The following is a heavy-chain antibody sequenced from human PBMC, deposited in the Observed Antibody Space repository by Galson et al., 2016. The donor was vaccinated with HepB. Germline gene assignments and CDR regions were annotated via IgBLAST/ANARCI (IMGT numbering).Heavy chain of an antibody. CDR2: IWYDGNKK. J-gene: IGHJ4*02. V-gene: IGHV3-33*01. D-gene: IGHD3-22*01. CDR1: GFTFRTYG. CDR3: ARDGDSSGNYYFDS. Sequence: SLRLSCAATGFTFRTYGMHWVRQAPGKGLEWVSVIWYDGNKKYYADSVKGRFTISRDNSKNTLYLQMNSLRAEDTAVYYCARDGDSSGNYYFDSWGQGTLVTASS.